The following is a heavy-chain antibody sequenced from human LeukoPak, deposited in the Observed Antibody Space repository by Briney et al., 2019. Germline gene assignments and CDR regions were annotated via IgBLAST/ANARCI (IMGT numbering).Heavy chain of an antibody. J-gene: IGHJ1*01. D-gene: IGHD4-11*01. V-gene: IGHV3-21*01. CDR1: GFTFSSYS. Sequence: GGSLRLSCAASGFTFSSYSMNWVRQAPGKGLEWVSAISSSSSYIYYADPVKGRFTISRDNAKNSLYLQMNSLRAEDTAVYYCARALDHVQKRYFQHWGQGTLVTVSS. CDR3: ARALDHVQKRYFQH. CDR2: ISSSSSYI.